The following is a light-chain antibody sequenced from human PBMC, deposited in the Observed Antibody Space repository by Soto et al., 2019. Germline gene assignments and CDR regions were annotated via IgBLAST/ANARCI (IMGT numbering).Light chain of an antibody. CDR2: GAS. CDR3: QQYVSSSRT. J-gene: IGKJ1*01. V-gene: IGKV3-20*01. Sequence: EIVLTQSPGTLSLSPGERATLSCRASQSVSSYLAWYQQKPGQAPRLLIYGASSRATGIPDRFSGSGSGTDFNLTISRLEPEDFAVYYCQQYVSSSRTFGQGTKVEIK. CDR1: QSVSSY.